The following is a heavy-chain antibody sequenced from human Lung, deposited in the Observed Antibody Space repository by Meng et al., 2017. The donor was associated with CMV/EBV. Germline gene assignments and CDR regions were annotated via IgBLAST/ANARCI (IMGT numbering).Heavy chain of an antibody. CDR1: FTFSVAT. Sequence: FTFSVATMQWVRQASGRGLEWVGRIRTRTNNYATAYAASVKGRFTFSRDDSKNTAYLQMNSLKTEDTAVYYCTSRLFYGSGGPSFDPWGQGTLVTVSS. D-gene: IGHD3-10*01. CDR2: IRTRTNNYAT. CDR3: TSRLFYGSGGPSFDP. J-gene: IGHJ5*02. V-gene: IGHV3-73*01.